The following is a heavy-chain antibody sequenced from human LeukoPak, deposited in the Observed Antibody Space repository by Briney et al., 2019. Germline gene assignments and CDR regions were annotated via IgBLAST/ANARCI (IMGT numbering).Heavy chain of an antibody. CDR3: AKELRPNDY. D-gene: IGHD4-17*01. V-gene: IGHV3-23*01. CDR1: GFTFSSYA. Sequence: HSGGSLRLSCAASGFTFSSYAMSWVRQAPGKGLEWVSAMSISGDRILYADSVKGRFTISRDNSKSTLYLQMNSLRAEDTAVYYCAKELRPNDYWGQGTLVTVSS. CDR2: MSISGDRI. J-gene: IGHJ4*02.